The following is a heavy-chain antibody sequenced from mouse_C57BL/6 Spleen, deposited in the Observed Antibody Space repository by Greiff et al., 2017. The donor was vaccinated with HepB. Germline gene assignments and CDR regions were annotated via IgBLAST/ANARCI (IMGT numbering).Heavy chain of an antibody. CDR1: VFCFITYA. CDR3: VSRYFEV. J-gene: IGHJ1*03. CDR2: LRSKSNNFAS. V-gene: IGHV10-1*01. Sequence: EADGGLVQPKVSLKLSFAASVFCFITYAMNWVRQVPGKGVEWVARLRSKSNNFASYYADSVTDRFTISRDDSESMLYLQMNNLKTEDTARDYCVSRYFEVWGRGKTVTV.